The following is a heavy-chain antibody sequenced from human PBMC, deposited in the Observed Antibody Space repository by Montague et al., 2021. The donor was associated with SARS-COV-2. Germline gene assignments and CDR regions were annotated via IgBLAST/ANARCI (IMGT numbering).Heavy chain of an antibody. D-gene: IGHD2-15*01. CDR3: ARDKDLYCSGGSCYSLDYYDSSGYSLRGYFDY. J-gene: IGHJ4*02. V-gene: IGHV3-30-3*01. Sequence: SLRLSCAASGFTVSSYAMHWVRQAPGKGLEWVAVISYDGSNHYYADSVXGLFTISRDNSKNTLYLQMNSLRAEDTAVYYCARDKDLYCSGGSCYSLDYYDSSGYSLRGYFDYWGQGTLVTVSS. CDR2: ISYDGSNH. CDR1: GFTVSSYA.